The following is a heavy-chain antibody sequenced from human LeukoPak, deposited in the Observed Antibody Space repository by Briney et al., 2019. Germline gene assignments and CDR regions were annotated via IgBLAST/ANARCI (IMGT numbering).Heavy chain of an antibody. J-gene: IGHJ3*02. D-gene: IGHD6-6*01. Sequence: PSETLSLTCTVSGGSISSYYWSWIRQPPGKGLEWIGYIYYSGSTNYSPSLKSRVTISVDTSKNQFSLKLNPVTAADTAVYYCARARETYHTVFDIWGQGTVVTVSS. CDR3: ARARETYHTVFDI. CDR2: IYYSGST. V-gene: IGHV4-59*08. CDR1: GGSISSYY.